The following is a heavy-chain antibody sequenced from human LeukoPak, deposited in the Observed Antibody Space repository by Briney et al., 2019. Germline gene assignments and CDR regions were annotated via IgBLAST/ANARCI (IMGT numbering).Heavy chain of an antibody. D-gene: IGHD6-6*01. J-gene: IGHJ4*02. V-gene: IGHV3-48*03. CDR1: GFTFSSHE. Sequence: GGSLRLSCAASGFTFSSHEMNWVRQAPGKGLEWVSYISSSGSTIYYADSVKGRFTISRDNAKNSLYLQMNSLRAEDTAVYYCARLPSSSSGFDYWGQGTLVTVSS. CDR3: ARLPSSSSGFDY. CDR2: ISSSGSTI.